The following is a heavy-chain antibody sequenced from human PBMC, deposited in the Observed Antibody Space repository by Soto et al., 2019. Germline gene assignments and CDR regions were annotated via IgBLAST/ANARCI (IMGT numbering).Heavy chain of an antibody. V-gene: IGHV3-33*02. CDR1: RFDFSMYG. D-gene: IGHD3-10*01. J-gene: IGHJ6*02. Sequence: GGSLRLSCAASRFDFSMYGMHWVRQAPGKGLEWVAVIWYDGSNKEYGDSVKGRFTISRHDSTNTVFLQMNSLTAEDTAVYYCARDGPYYYASRMDVWGQGTTVTVSS. CDR3: ARDGPYYYASRMDV. CDR2: IWYDGSNK.